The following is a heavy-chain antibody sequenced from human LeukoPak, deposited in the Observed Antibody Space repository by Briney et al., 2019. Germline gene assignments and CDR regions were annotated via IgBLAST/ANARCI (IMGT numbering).Heavy chain of an antibody. Sequence: SETLSLTCTVSGGSISSYYWSWIRQPPGKGLEWIGYIYYSGSTNYNPSLKSRVTISVDTSKNQFSLKLSSVTAADTAVYYCARGGRYCSSTSCYYNWFDPWGQGTLVTVSS. V-gene: IGHV4-59*12. CDR2: IYYSGST. CDR3: ARGGRYCSSTSCYYNWFDP. J-gene: IGHJ5*02. CDR1: GGSISSYY. D-gene: IGHD2-2*01.